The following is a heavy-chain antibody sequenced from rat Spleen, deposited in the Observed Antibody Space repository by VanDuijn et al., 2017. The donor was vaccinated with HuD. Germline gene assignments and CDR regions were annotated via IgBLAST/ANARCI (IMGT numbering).Heavy chain of an antibody. Sequence: QVQLQQSGAELAKPGSSVKISCKASGYTLTNYDICWIKQTTGQGLEYIGYINTGSGGTTYNEKFKGKATLTVDRSSSTAFMQLSSLTPDDSAVYYCARDFGYNLYVMDAWGQGASVTVSS. CDR3: ARDFGYNLYVMDA. D-gene: IGHD1-9*01. V-gene: IGHV1-43*01. CDR1: GYTLTNYD. CDR2: INTGSGGT. J-gene: IGHJ4*01.